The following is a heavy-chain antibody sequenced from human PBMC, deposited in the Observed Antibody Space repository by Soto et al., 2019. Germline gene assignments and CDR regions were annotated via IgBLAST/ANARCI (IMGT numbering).Heavy chain of an antibody. CDR2: ISYDGSNK. CDR1: GFTFSSYG. CDR3: AKAGCSSTSCYYYYYMDV. V-gene: IGHV3-30*18. J-gene: IGHJ6*03. D-gene: IGHD2-2*01. Sequence: GGSLRLSCAASGFTFSSYGMHWVRQAPGKGLEWVAVISYDGSNKYYADSVKGRFTISRDNSKNTLYLQRNSLRAEDTAVYYCAKAGCSSTSCYYYYYMDVWGKGTTVTVSS.